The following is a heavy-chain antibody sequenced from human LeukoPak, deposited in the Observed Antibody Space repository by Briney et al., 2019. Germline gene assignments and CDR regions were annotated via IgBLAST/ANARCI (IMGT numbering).Heavy chain of an antibody. CDR2: ISYDGSNK. D-gene: IGHD1-26*01. CDR3: AKDDKVGAHYFDY. J-gene: IGHJ4*02. CDR1: GFIFSSYG. Sequence: GRSLILFCAASGFIFSSYGMHWVRQAPGKGLEWVAVISYDGSNKYYADSVKGRFTISRENSKNTLYLQMNSLRAEDTAVYYCAKDDKVGAHYFDYWGQGTLVTVSS. V-gene: IGHV3-30*18.